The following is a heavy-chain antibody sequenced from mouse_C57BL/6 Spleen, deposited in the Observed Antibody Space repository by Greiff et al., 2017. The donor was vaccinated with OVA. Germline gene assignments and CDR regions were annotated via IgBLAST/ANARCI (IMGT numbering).Heavy chain of an antibody. J-gene: IGHJ4*01. V-gene: IGHV1-39*01. CDR1: GYSFTDYN. CDR3: ARSSAVVAFYAMDY. CDR2: INPNYGTT. D-gene: IGHD1-1*01. Sequence: EVKLQESGPELVKPGASVKISCKASGYSFTDYNMNWVKQSNGKSLEWIGVINPNYGTTSYNQKFKGKATLTVDQSSSTAYMQLNSLTSEDSAVYYCARSSAVVAFYAMDYWGQGTSVTVSS.